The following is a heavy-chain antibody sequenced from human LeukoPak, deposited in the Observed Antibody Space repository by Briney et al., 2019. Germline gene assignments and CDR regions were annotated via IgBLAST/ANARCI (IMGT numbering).Heavy chain of an antibody. V-gene: IGHV3-21*01. D-gene: IGHD4-17*01. Sequence: NPGGSLRFSCAASGFNCSTYSMNWVRHAPGKGREWVSSISTSSTYIHYADSVKGRFTISRDNARNSLYLQMNSLRAQDTAVYYCARESRWLGMTTATTEDYWGQGILVTVSS. CDR2: ISTSSTYI. CDR3: ARESRWLGMTTATTEDY. J-gene: IGHJ4*02. CDR1: GFNCSTYS.